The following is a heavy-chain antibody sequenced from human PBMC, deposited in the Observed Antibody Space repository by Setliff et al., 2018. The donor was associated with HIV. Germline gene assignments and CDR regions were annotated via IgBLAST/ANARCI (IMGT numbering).Heavy chain of an antibody. CDR1: GYTFTSYA. Sequence: GASVKVSCKASGYTFTSYAMHWVRQAPGQRLEWMGWINAGNGNTKYSQKFQGRVTITRDTSASTVFMELTGLRSEDTAVYYCAREGLLVTSVGGAYWYHGMDVWGQGATVNVSS. CDR2: INAGNGNT. J-gene: IGHJ6*02. V-gene: IGHV1-3*01. CDR3: AREGLLVTSVGGAYWYHGMDV. D-gene: IGHD2-15*01.